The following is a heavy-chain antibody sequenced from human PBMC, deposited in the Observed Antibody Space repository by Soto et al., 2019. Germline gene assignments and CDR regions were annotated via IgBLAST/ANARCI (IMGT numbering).Heavy chain of an antibody. V-gene: IGHV1-69*13. D-gene: IGHD6-6*01. CDR1: GGTFSSYA. J-gene: IGHJ5*02. CDR2: IIPIFGTA. Sequence: GASVKVSCKASGGTFSSYAISWVRQAPGQGLEWMGGIIPIFGTANYAQKFQGRVTITADESTSTAYMELSSLRSEDTAVYYCARPYSSSSLFNWFDPWGQGTLVTVSS. CDR3: ARPYSSSSLFNWFDP.